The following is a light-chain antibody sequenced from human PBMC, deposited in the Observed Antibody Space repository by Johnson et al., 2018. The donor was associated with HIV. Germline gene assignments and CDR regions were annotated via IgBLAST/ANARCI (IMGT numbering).Light chain of an antibody. CDR1: SSNIGNNY. J-gene: IGLJ1*01. CDR2: ENN. Sequence: QSVLTQPPSVSAAPGQKVTISCSGSSSNIGNNYVSWYQQLPGTAPKLLIYENNKRPSVIPDRFSGSKSGTSATLGITGLQTGDEADYYCGTWDSSLSVNYVFGTGTKVTVL. V-gene: IGLV1-51*02. CDR3: GTWDSSLSVNYV.